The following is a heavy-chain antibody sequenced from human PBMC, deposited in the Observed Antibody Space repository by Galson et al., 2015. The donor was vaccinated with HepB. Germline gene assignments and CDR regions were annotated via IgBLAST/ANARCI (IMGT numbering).Heavy chain of an antibody. CDR3: AREGKSEISAWYGKLEQVNINGLDV. CDR2: VDPNSGDT. J-gene: IGHJ6*02. Sequence: SVKVSCKASGYTFTDYYIHWVRQAPGRGLEWMGRVDPNSGDTKYQQKFQGWVTMTRNTSTSVAHMELRRLTSDDTAVYYCAREGKSEISAWYGKLEQVNINGLDVWGQGTTVTVSS. D-gene: IGHD6-19*01. CDR1: GYTFTDYY. V-gene: IGHV1-2*04.